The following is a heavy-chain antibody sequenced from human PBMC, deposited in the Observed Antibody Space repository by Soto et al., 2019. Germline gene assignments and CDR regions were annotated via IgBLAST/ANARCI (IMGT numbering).Heavy chain of an antibody. Sequence: PGGSLRHSCAASGFTLSNYWMHWVRQAPGKGLVWVSRINSDGSSTGYADSVEGRFTISRDIAKNTLYLQMNSLRGDDTAVYYCAREVLRCLYCGGNCERGSVFAYWGQGILVPVSS. CDR2: INSDGSST. D-gene: IGHD2-21*02. V-gene: IGHV3-74*01. CDR3: AREVLRCLYCGGNCERGSVFAY. CDR1: GFTLSNYW. J-gene: IGHJ4*02.